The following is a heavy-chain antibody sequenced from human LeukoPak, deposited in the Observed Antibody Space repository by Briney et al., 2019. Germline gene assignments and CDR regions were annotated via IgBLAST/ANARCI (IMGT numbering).Heavy chain of an antibody. D-gene: IGHD3/OR15-3a*01. CDR3: ARRTGYNYYYMEV. J-gene: IGHJ6*03. Sequence: ASVKVSCKASGYIFTQYGISWVRQAPGQGLEWMASISTYNGSTNYAQNFQGRVTVTTDTSTSTAYMELRSLRSDDTAVYYCARRTGYNYYYMEVWGQGTTVTVSS. CDR2: ISTYNGST. V-gene: IGHV1-18*01. CDR1: GYIFTQYG.